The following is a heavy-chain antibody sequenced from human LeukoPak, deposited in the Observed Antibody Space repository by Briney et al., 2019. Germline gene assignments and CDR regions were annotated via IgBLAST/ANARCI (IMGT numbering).Heavy chain of an antibody. CDR3: ATDIGLRDYSNYFFDY. CDR2: ISWNSGSI. CDR1: GFTFDDYA. Sequence: GGSLRLSCAASGFTFDDYAMHWVRQAPGKGLEWVSGISWNSGSIGYADSVKGRFTISRDNAKNSLYLQMNSLRAEDTALYYCATDIGLRDYSNYFFDYWGQGTLVSVSS. D-gene: IGHD4-11*01. J-gene: IGHJ4*02. V-gene: IGHV3-9*01.